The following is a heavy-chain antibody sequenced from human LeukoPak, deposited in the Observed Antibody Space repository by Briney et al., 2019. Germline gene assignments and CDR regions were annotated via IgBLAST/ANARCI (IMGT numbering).Heavy chain of an antibody. D-gene: IGHD1-1*01. J-gene: IGHJ6*04. Sequence: GASVKVSCRASGYTFTGYYMHWVRQAPGQGLEWMGWINPNSGGTNYAQKFQGRVTMTRDTSISTAYMELSRLRSDDTAVYYCARDPRYNWNAWMDVWGKGTTVTVSS. CDR1: GYTFTGYY. CDR2: INPNSGGT. CDR3: ARDPRYNWNAWMDV. V-gene: IGHV1-2*02.